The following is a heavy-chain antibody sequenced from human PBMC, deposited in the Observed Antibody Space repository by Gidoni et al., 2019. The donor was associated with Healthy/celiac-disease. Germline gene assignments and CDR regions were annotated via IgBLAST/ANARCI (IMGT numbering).Heavy chain of an antibody. Sequence: EVQLVEPGGGLVQPGRSLRLSCAASGFTFDDYAMHWVRQAPGKGLEWVSGISWNSGSIGYADSVKGRFTISRDNAKNSLYPQMNSLRAEDTALYYCAKDIIPAGIAVAGTGFDYWGQGTLVTVSS. CDR2: ISWNSGSI. D-gene: IGHD6-19*01. J-gene: IGHJ4*02. CDR1: GFTFDDYA. CDR3: AKDIIPAGIAVAGTGFDY. V-gene: IGHV3-9*01.